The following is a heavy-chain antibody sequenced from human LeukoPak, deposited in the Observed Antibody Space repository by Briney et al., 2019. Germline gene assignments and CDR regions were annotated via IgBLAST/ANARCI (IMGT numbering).Heavy chain of an antibody. J-gene: IGHJ6*02. D-gene: IGHD5-24*01. Sequence: GGSLRLSCAASGFTVSSNYMNWVRQAPGKGLEWVSVIYSGGSTYYADSVKGRFTISRDTSKNTLYLQMNSLRAEDTAVYYCARAAWDGDGYNLPRRYGMDVWGQGTTVTVSS. CDR1: GFTVSSNY. V-gene: IGHV3-53*01. CDR2: IYSGGST. CDR3: ARAAWDGDGYNLPRRYGMDV.